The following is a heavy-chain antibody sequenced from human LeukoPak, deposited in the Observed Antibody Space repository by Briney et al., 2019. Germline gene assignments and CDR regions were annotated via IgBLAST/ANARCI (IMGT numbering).Heavy chain of an antibody. CDR2: ISTYNGNT. CDR3: ARGGFTPLGARSLDY. D-gene: IGHD3-16*01. J-gene: IGHJ4*02. Sequence: ASVKVSCKASGYTFSTYGITWVRQAPGQGLEWMGWISTYNGNTNYAQKVQGRVTMTTDTSTSTAYMDLRSLRSDDTAVYYCARGGFTPLGARSLDYWGQGTLVTVSS. CDR1: GYTFSTYG. V-gene: IGHV1-18*01.